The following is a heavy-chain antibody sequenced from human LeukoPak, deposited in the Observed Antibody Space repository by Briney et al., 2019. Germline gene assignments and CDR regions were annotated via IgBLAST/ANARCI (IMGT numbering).Heavy chain of an antibody. CDR3: ARARVWQLRGGYYYYGMDV. J-gene: IGHJ6*02. V-gene: IGHV4-34*01. D-gene: IGHD6-6*01. CDR2: INHSGST. CDR1: GGSFSGYY. Sequence: SETLSLTCAVYGGSFSGYYWSWIRQPPGKGLEWIGEINHSGSTNYNPSLKSRVTISVDTSKNQFSLKLSSVTAADMAVYYCARARVWQLRGGYYYYGMDVWGQGTTVTVSS.